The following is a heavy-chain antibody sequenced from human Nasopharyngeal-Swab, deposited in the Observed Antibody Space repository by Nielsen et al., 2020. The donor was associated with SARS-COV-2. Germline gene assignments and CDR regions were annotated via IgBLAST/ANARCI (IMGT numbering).Heavy chain of an antibody. CDR2: INTNTGNP. Sequence: ASVKVSCKASGYTFTSYAMNWVRQAPGQGLEWVGWINTNTGNPTYAQGFTGRFVFSLDTSVSTAYLQISSLKAEDTAVYYCAREAAAGIVYGMDVWGQGTTVTVSS. CDR3: AREAAAGIVYGMDV. V-gene: IGHV7-4-1*02. CDR1: GYTFTSYA. J-gene: IGHJ6*02. D-gene: IGHD6-13*01.